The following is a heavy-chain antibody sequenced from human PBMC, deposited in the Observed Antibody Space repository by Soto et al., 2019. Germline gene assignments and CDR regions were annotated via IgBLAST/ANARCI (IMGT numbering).Heavy chain of an antibody. D-gene: IGHD6-6*01. CDR2: ISYDGSNK. J-gene: IGHJ4*02. V-gene: IGHV3-30-3*01. Sequence: GGSLRLSCAASGFTFSSYAMHWGRQAPGKGLEWVAVISYDGSNKYYADSVKGRFTISRDNSKNTLYLQMNSLRAEDTAVYYCARDDYSSSRFDYWGQGTLVTVSS. CDR3: ARDDYSSSRFDY. CDR1: GFTFSSYA.